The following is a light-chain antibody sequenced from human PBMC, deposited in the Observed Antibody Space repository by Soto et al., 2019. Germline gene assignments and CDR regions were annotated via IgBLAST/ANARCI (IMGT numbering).Light chain of an antibody. CDR3: AAWDDSLNGHVV. J-gene: IGLJ2*01. V-gene: IGLV1-44*01. CDR1: SANIGSNT. CDR2: SNN. Sequence: QSVLTQPPSASGTPGQRVTISCSGSSANIGSNTVNWYRQLPGTAPKLLIYSNNQRPSGVPDRFSGSTSGTSASLAISGLQSEEEADYYCAAWDDSLNGHVVFGGGTKLTVL.